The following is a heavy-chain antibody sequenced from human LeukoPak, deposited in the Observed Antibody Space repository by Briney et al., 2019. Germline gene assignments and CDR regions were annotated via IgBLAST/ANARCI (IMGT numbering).Heavy chain of an antibody. V-gene: IGHV3-23*01. Sequence: GGTLRLSCVASGFTFSNYAMSWVRQTPGKGLEWVSGISGSGGTTDYADSVKGRFTISRDNSKNTLYLQMNSLRAEDTAVYYCAKLTLGYCSGGRCFFDYWGQGTQVTVSS. CDR3: AKLTLGYCSGGRCFFDY. D-gene: IGHD2-15*01. CDR2: ISGSGGTT. CDR1: GFTFSNYA. J-gene: IGHJ4*02.